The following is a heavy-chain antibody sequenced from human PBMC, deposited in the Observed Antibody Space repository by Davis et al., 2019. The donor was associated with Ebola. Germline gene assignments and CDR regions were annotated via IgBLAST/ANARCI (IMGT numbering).Heavy chain of an antibody. D-gene: IGHD2-2*01. CDR1: GFTFSSYG. J-gene: IGHJ3*02. CDR2: INTDGSGK. Sequence: GGSLRLSCAASGFTFSSYGMHWVRQAPGRGLECVASINTDGSGKYYVESIKGRFTISRDNAKNSLYLQMNSLRAEDTAVYYCATDIVLVPAVFLGAFDIWGQGTMVTVSS. CDR3: ATDIVLVPAVFLGAFDI. V-gene: IGHV3-7*04.